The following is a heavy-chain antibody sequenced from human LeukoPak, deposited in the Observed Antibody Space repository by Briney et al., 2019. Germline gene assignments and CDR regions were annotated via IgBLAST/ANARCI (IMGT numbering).Heavy chain of an antibody. Sequence: ASVKVSCKASGYTLSSYGISWVRQATGQGLEWMGWMSPNSGNTGYAQKFQGRVTMTRDTSTGTAYLELSSLRSEDSAVYYCVRTPPNWGADFWGQGTLVTVSS. CDR2: MSPNSGNT. CDR1: GYTLSSYG. J-gene: IGHJ4*02. V-gene: IGHV1-8*02. CDR3: VRTPPNWGADF. D-gene: IGHD7-27*01.